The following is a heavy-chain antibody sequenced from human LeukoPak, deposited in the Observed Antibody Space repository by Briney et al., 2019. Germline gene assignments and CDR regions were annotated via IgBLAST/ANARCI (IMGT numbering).Heavy chain of an antibody. D-gene: IGHD1-20*01. V-gene: IGHV4-59*01. J-gene: IGHJ5*01. Sequence: SETLSLTCTVSGGSISSYYWSWIRQPPGKGLEWIGYIYNSGSTNYNPSLKSRVIISVDTAKNQFSLKLGSVTAADTAVYYCARGGRRYNWSQFDSWGQGALVTVSS. CDR2: IYNSGST. CDR3: ARGGRRYNWSQFDS. CDR1: GGSISSYY.